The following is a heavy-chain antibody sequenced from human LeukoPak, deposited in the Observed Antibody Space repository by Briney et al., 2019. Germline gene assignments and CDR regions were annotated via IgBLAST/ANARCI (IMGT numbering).Heavy chain of an antibody. V-gene: IGHV1-8*01. CDR2: MNPNSGNT. CDR3: ARAKTLVVVAAMGY. J-gene: IGHJ4*02. D-gene: IGHD2-15*01. CDR1: GYTFTSCD. Sequence: ASVKVSCKASGYTFTSCDINWVRQATGQGLEWMGWMNPNSGNTGYAQKFQGRVTMTRNTSISTAYMELSSLRSEDTAVYYCARAKTLVVVAAMGYWGQGTLVTVSS.